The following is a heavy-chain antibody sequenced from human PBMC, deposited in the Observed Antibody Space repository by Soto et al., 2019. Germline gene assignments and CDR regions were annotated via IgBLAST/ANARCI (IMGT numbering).Heavy chain of an antibody. D-gene: IGHD3-10*01. Sequence: QVQLQQWGAGLLKPSETLSLTCAVSGGSLGGFHWSWIHQPPGKGLEWIGEISRSGSTNYGPSLKSRVTMSMDTSRNQVSLNLSSVTDADTAVYYCARGRTAALIETRLFRVLFDLWGHGNLVTVSS. CDR1: GGSLGGFH. CDR2: ISRSGST. V-gene: IGHV4-34*01. J-gene: IGHJ4*01. CDR3: ARGRTAALIETRLFRVLFDL.